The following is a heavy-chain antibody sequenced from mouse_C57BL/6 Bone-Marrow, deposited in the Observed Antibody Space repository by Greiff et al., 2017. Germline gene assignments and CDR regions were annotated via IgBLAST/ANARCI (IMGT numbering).Heavy chain of an antibody. J-gene: IGHJ4*01. CDR3: ARRPSITHY. CDR1: GYTFTSYW. CDR2: IDPSDSYT. D-gene: IGHD1-1*01. V-gene: IGHV1-50*01. Sequence: QVQLQQSGAELVKPGASVKLSCKASGYTFTSYWMQWVKQRPGQGLEWIGEIDPSDSYTNYNQKFKGKATLTVDTSSSTAYMQLSSLTSEDSAVYYCARRPSITHYWGQGTSVTVSS.